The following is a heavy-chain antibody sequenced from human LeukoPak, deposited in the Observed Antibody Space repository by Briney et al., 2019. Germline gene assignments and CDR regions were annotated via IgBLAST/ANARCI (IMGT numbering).Heavy chain of an antibody. CDR2: ISSSGSTI. CDR3: ARSSRLTFDY. D-gene: IGHD6-6*01. J-gene: IGHJ4*02. Sequence: QPGGSLRLSCAASGFTFSSYSMNWVRQAPGKGLEWVSSISSSGSTIYYADSVKGRFTISRDNAKNSLYLQMNSLRAEDTAVYYCARSSRLTFDYWGQGTLVTVSS. CDR1: GFTFSSYS. V-gene: IGHV3-48*04.